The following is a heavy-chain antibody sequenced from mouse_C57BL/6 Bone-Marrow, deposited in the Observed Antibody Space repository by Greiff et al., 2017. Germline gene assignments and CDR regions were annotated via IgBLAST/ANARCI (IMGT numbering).Heavy chain of an antibody. CDR1: GYAFSSSW. CDR2: IYPGDGDT. Sequence: QVQLQQSGPELVKPGASVKISCKASGYAFSSSWMNWVKQRPGKGLEWIGRIYPGDGDTNYNGKFKGQATLTADKSSSTAYMQLSSLTSEDSAVYFCARWGDGNYEWFAYWGQGTLVTVSA. V-gene: IGHV1-82*01. J-gene: IGHJ3*01. D-gene: IGHD2-1*01. CDR3: ARWGDGNYEWFAY.